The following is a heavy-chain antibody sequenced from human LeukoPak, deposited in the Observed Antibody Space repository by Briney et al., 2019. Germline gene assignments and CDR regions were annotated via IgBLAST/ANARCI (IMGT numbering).Heavy chain of an antibody. J-gene: IGHJ1*01. CDR2: INSDGSST. D-gene: IGHD3-3*01. CDR1: GFTFSSYW. V-gene: IGHV3-74*01. Sequence: GGSLRLSCAASGFTFSSYWMHWVRQAPGKGLVWVSRINSDGSSTSYADSAKGRFTISRDNAKNTLYLQMNSLRAEDTAVYYCARDAPYYDFWSGLLGYFQHWGQGTLVTVSS. CDR3: ARDAPYYDFWSGLLGYFQH.